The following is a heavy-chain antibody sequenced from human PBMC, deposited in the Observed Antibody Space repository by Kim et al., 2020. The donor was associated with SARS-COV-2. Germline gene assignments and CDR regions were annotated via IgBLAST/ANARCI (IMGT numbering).Heavy chain of an antibody. V-gene: IGHV4-59*01. CDR1: GGSISSYY. Sequence: SETLSLTCTVSGGSISSYYWSWIRQPPGKGLEWIGYIYYSGSTNYNPSLKSRVTISVDTSKNLFSLKLSSVTAADTSVYYCAREDGSGSYGLYYYGMDVWSQGTTVTVSS. CDR2: IYYSGST. CDR3: AREDGSGSYGLYYYGMDV. J-gene: IGHJ6*02. D-gene: IGHD3-10*01.